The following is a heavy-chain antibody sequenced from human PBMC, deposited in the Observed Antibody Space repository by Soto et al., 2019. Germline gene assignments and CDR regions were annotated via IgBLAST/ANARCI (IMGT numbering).Heavy chain of an antibody. CDR2: IIPIFGTA. J-gene: IGHJ2*01. Sequence: QVQLVQSGAEVKKPGSSVKVSCKASGGTFSSYAISWVRQAPGQGLEWMGGIIPIFGTANYAQKFQGRVTITADESTSTAYMELSSLRSEDTAVYYCARGVTSRWYAKSYWYFDLWGRGTLVTVSS. CDR3: ARGVTSRWYAKSYWYFDL. CDR1: GGTFSSYA. V-gene: IGHV1-69*01. D-gene: IGHD6-13*01.